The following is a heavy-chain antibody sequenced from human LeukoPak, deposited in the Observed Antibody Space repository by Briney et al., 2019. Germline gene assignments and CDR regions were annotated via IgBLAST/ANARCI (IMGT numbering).Heavy chain of an antibody. D-gene: IGHD1-26*01. CDR3: ARGGSYLSAFDI. V-gene: IGHV3-74*01. CDR1: GFTFGSYS. CDR2: INSDGSST. Sequence: GGTLRLSCAASGFTFGSYSMHWVRQAPGKGLVWVSRINSDGSSTSYADSVRGRFTISRDNAKNSLYLQMNSLRAEDTAVYYCARGGSYLSAFDIWGQGTMVTVSS. J-gene: IGHJ3*02.